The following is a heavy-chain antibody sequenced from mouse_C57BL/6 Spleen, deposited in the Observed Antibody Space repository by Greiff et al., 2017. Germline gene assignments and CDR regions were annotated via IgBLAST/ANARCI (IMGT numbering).Heavy chain of an antibody. D-gene: IGHD5-1*01. CDR2: INPNYGTS. V-gene: IGHV1-39*01. J-gene: IGHJ4*01. CDR3: ARGGEYNYAMDY. Sequence: EVQLVESGPELVKPGASVKISCKASGYSFTDYNMNWVKQSNGKSLEWIGVINPNYGTSSYNQKFKSKATFTVEPSSSTAYMQLNRLTSEDSAVYYCARGGEYNYAMDYWGQGTSVTVSS. CDR1: GYSFTDYN.